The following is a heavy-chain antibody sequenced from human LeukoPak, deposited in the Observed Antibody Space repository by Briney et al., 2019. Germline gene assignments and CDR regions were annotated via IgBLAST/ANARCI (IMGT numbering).Heavy chain of an antibody. V-gene: IGHV5-51*01. J-gene: IGHJ4*02. CDR3: ARSVGYDILTGYFPFDY. D-gene: IGHD3-9*01. CDR2: IYPGDSDT. CDR1: GYSFTSYW. Sequence: GESLKISCKGSGYSFTSYWFGWVRQMPGKGLEWMGIIYPGDSDTSYSPSFQGQVTISADKSISTAYLQWSSLKASDTAMYYCARSVGYDILTGYFPFDYWGQGTLVTVSS.